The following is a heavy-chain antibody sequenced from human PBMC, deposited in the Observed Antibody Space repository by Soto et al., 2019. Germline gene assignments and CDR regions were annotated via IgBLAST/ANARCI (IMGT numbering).Heavy chain of an antibody. D-gene: IGHD5-12*01. CDR2: ISYDGSNK. CDR3: ANDRGYSGYDSLDY. CDR1: GFTFSSYG. Sequence: QVQLVESGGGVVQPGRSLRLSCAASGFTFSSYGMHWVRQAPGKGLEWVAVISYDGSNKYYADSVKGRFTISRDNSKNTLYLQMNSLRAEDTAVYYCANDRGYSGYDSLDYWGQGTLVTVSS. V-gene: IGHV3-30*18. J-gene: IGHJ4*02.